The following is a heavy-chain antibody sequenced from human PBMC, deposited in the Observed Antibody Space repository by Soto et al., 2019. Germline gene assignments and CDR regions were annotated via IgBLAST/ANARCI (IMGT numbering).Heavy chain of an antibody. J-gene: IGHJ4*02. CDR2: ISAYNGNT. CDR1: GYTFNRYA. CDR3: ARLYYYDSRGYYYVEDF. Sequence: QVQLVQSGAEVKKPGASVKVSCKASGYTFNRYAISWVRQAPGQGLEWMGWISAYNGNTNYAQKLQGRVTMTTDTSTSTAYMELRSLRSDDTAVYYCARLYYYDSRGYYYVEDFWGQGTLVTVSS. V-gene: IGHV1-18*01. D-gene: IGHD3-22*01.